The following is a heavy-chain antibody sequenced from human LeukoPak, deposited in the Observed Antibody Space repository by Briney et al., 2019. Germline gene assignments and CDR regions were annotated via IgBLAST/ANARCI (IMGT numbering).Heavy chain of an antibody. J-gene: IGHJ4*02. CDR1: GGSISSYY. V-gene: IGHV4-59*08. CDR2: IYYSGST. CDR3: ARRDSSVWYLDY. D-gene: IGHD6-19*01. Sequence: PSETLSLTCTVSGGSISSYYWSWIRQTPGKGLEWIGYIYYSGSTNNNPSLKSRVTISIDTSKNQFSLRLSSVTAADTAIYYCARRDSSVWYLDYWGQGTLVTVSS.